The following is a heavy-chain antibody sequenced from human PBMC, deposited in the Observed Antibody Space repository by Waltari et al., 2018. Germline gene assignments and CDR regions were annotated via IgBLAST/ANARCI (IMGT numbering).Heavy chain of an antibody. Sequence: QVQLVESGGGVVQPGRCLRLFCAASGFTFSSHGMHWVRQTPGKGLEWVAVISNDGRSEYYRDSVRGRFTISRDDSKNMVYLQMSSLRPEDTAVYHCARKVAGGRHFDLWGQGSLVTVSS. CDR3: ARKVAGGRHFDL. V-gene: IGHV3-30*03. D-gene: IGHD2-15*01. CDR2: ISNDGRSE. J-gene: IGHJ4*02. CDR1: GFTFSSHG.